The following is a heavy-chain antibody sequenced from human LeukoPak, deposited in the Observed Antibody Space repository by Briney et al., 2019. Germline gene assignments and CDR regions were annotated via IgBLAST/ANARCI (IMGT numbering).Heavy chain of an antibody. J-gene: IGHJ4*02. CDR2: ISYAGSSK. D-gene: IGHD1-26*01. CDR1: GFTFSTYG. CDR3: AKREVSYFDY. V-gene: IGHV3-30*18. Sequence: GGSLRLSCAASGFTFSTYGMHWVRQAPGKGLEWVALISYAGSSKYYADSVKGRFTISRDNSKNTLYLQMNSLRADDTAVYYCAKREVSYFDYWGQGTLVTVSS.